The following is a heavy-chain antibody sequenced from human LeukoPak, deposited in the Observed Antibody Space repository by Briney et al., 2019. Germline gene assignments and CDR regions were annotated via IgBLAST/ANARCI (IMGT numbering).Heavy chain of an antibody. D-gene: IGHD4-17*01. CDR2: IIPILGIA. J-gene: IGHJ4*02. V-gene: IGHV1-69*04. Sequence: SVKVSCKASGGTFSSYAISWVRQAPGQGLEWMGRIIPILGIANYAQKFQGRVTITADKSTSTAYMELSSLRSEDTAVYYCXXXXXXPTSRTVTPDYWGQGTLVTVSS. CDR1: GGTFSSYA. CDR3: XXXXXXPTSRTVTPDY.